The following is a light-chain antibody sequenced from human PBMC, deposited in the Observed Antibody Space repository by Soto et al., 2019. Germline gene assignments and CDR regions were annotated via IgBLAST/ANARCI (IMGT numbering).Light chain of an antibody. CDR2: GTS. V-gene: IGKV3-20*01. Sequence: VLTQSPGTLSLSPGERATLSCRASQSVSSSNLAWYQQNPGQAPWLLISGTSSRATGVPDRFSGSGSGTDFTLTISRLEPEDFAVYYCQQYGSSPNTFGQGTKLEIK. J-gene: IGKJ2*01. CDR3: QQYGSSPNT. CDR1: QSVSSSN.